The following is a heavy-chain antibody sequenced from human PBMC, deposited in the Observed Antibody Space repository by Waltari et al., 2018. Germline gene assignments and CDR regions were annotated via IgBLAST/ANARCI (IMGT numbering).Heavy chain of an antibody. D-gene: IGHD6-19*01. CDR1: GFTFSTYA. Sequence: EVQLLESGGGLVQPGGSLRLSCADSGFTFSTYAVSWVRQAPGKGLGGVSVVRVTGGSTYYADSVKGRFTISRDNSKNTLYLQMHNLRGDDTAVYYCAKTYNSGWNFFDYWGQGTLVTVSS. CDR3: AKTYNSGWNFFDY. CDR2: VRVTGGST. J-gene: IGHJ4*02. V-gene: IGHV3-23*01.